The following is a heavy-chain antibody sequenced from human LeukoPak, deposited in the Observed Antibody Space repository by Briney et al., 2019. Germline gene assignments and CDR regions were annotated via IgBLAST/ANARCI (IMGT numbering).Heavy chain of an antibody. CDR2: IYHSGST. D-gene: IGHD3-3*01. CDR3: ARERSGYIDY. J-gene: IGHJ4*02. Sequence: SETLSLTCAVSGGSISSGGYSWSWIRQPPGKGLEWIGYIYHSGSTYYNPSFKSRVTISVDRSKNQFSLKLSSVTAADTAVYYCARERSGYIDYWGQGTLVTVSS. CDR1: GGSISSGGYS. V-gene: IGHV4-30-2*01.